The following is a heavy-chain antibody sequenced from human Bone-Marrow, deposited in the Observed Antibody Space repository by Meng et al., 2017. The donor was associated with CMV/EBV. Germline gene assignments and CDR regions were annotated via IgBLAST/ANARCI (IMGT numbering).Heavy chain of an antibody. CDR1: GDSISSSTYY. CDR2: IYYSGST. CDR3: ARSNYQLLYYDY. D-gene: IGHD2-2*01. J-gene: IGHJ4*02. Sequence: SETLSPTCTVSGDSISSSTYYWGWIRQPPGKGLEWIGSIYYSGSTYYNPSLKSRVTISVDTSKNQFSLKLSSVTAADTAVYYCARSNYQLLYYDYWGQGTLVTVSS. V-gene: IGHV4-39*07.